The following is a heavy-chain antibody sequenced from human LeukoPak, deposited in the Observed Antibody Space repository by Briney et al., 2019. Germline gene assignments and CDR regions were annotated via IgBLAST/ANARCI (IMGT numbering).Heavy chain of an antibody. J-gene: IGHJ4*02. CDR2: INLDGSER. V-gene: IGHV3-7*03. D-gene: IGHD3-22*01. Sequence: GGSLRLSCAASGFLFSNSWMSWVRQAPGKGLEWVANINLDGSERNYVDSVKGRLTISRDNAKDSLYLQMNGLRAEDTAVYFCVRDRGYSSFDYWGQGTLVTVSS. CDR3: VRDRGYSSFDY. CDR1: GFLFSNSW.